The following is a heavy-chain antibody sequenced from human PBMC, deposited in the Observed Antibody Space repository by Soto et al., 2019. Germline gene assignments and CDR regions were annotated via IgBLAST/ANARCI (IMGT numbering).Heavy chain of an antibody. J-gene: IGHJ4*02. Sequence: PGGSLRLSCAASGFTFSSYGMHWVRQAPGKGLEWVAVIWYDGSNKYYADSVRGRFTISRDNSKNTLYLQMNSLRAEDTAVYYCARDPPSYYYDSSGYYPDYWGQGTLVTVSS. CDR1: GFTFSSYG. D-gene: IGHD3-22*01. CDR3: ARDPPSYYYDSSGYYPDY. V-gene: IGHV3-33*01. CDR2: IWYDGSNK.